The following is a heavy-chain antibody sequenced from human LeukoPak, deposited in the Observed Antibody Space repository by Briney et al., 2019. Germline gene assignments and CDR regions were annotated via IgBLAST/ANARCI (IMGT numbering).Heavy chain of an antibody. J-gene: IGHJ6*02. CDR3: ARDTPWSSRQDFYYGMDV. CDR2: IFYSGST. V-gene: IGHV4-59*01. D-gene: IGHD6-6*01. CDR1: GGSISNYY. Sequence: SGTLSLTCTVSGGSISNYYWTCIRQPPGKGLEWIGYIFYSGSTKYNPSLRSRVTLSVDTSKNQFSLKLTSVTTADTAVYFCARDTPWSSRQDFYYGMDVWGQGTTVTVSS.